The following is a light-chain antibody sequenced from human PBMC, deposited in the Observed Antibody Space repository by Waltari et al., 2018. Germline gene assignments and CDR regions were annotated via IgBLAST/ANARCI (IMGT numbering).Light chain of an antibody. V-gene: IGKV3-20*01. Sequence: EIVLTQSPGTLSLSPGATAILSCRASQNVSQNHVAWFQVKPGQPPRLLIYAAASRAPGVPVKFSGRGSGTDFSLTILIVEPEDFAVYSCHQYGSSIRSFGQGTKVEVK. J-gene: IGKJ1*01. CDR1: QNVSQNH. CDR3: HQYGSSIRS. CDR2: AAA.